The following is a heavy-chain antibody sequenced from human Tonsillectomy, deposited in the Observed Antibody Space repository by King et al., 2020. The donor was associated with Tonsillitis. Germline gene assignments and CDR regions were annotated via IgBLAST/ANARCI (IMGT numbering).Heavy chain of an antibody. CDR1: GFTFSSYA. D-gene: IGHD5-12*01. J-gene: IGHJ4*01. CDR3: AGGAPYYSGSFNYFDF. V-gene: IGHV3-30*01. Sequence: QVQLVESGGGLVQPGRSLRRSCAASGFTFSSYATHWVRQTPGKGLEWVALISYDESNKYYADSVKGRFSISRDNSKNTLYLKMNRRGAEDTAVYFCAGGAPYYSGSFNYFDFWGLGALVTVSS. CDR2: ISYDESNK.